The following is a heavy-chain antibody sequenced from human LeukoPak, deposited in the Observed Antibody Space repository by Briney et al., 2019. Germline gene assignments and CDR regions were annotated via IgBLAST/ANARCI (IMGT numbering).Heavy chain of an antibody. V-gene: IGHV4-4*02. CDR1: GGSIRSSNW. J-gene: IGHJ4*02. D-gene: IGHD3-10*01. Sequence: PSETLSLTCTVSGGSIRSSNWWTWVRQPPGKGLEWIGEIYYSGSTNYNSSLKSRVTISVDKSKNQFSLKLNSVTAADTAVYYCARANYDSGSYSFGYWGQGTLVTFSS. CDR3: ARANYDSGSYSFGY. CDR2: IYYSGST.